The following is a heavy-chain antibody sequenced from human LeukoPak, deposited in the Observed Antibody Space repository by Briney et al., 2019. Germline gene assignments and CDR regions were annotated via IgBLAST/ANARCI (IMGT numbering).Heavy chain of an antibody. CDR2: ISYDGSNK. CDR3: AKDFLWFGESYYFDY. D-gene: IGHD3-10*01. CDR1: GFTFSSYG. Sequence: PGRSLRLSCAASGFTFSSYGMHWVRQAPGKGLEWVAVISYDGSNKYYADSVKGRFTISRDNSKNTLYLQMNSLRAEDTAVYYCAKDFLWFGESYYFDYWGQGTLVTVSS. J-gene: IGHJ4*02. V-gene: IGHV3-30*18.